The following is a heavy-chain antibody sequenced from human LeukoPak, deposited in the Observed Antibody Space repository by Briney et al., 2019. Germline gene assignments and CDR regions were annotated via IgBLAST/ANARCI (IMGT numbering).Heavy chain of an antibody. V-gene: IGHV3-53*01. D-gene: IGHD4-17*01. CDR3: VRGDYGDYTLFDY. CDR1: GFTVSSNY. Sequence: PGGSLRLSCAASGFTVSSNYMSWVRQAPGKGLEWVSVIYSGGSTYYADSAKGRFTISRDNSKNTLYLQMNGLRAEDTAVYYCVRGDYGDYTLFDYWGQGTLVTVSS. CDR2: IYSGGST. J-gene: IGHJ4*02.